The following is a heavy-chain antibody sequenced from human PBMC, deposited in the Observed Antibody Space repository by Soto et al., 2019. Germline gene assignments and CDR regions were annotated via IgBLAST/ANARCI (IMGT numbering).Heavy chain of an antibody. CDR3: AREGYYDFWSEPVIGGYYYGMDV. CDR1: GFTFSDHY. V-gene: IGHV3-72*01. D-gene: IGHD3-3*01. J-gene: IGHJ6*02. CDR2: TRNKANSYTT. Sequence: GGSLRLSCAASGFTFSDHYMDWVRQAPGKGLEWVGRTRNKANSYTTEYAASVKGRFTISRDDSKNSLYLQMNSLKTEDTAVYYCAREGYYDFWSEPVIGGYYYGMDVWGQGTTVTVSS.